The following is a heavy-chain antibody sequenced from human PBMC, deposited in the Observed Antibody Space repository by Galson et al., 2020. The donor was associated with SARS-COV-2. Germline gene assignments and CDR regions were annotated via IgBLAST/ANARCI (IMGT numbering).Heavy chain of an antibody. V-gene: IGHV3-23*01. CDR3: AKVTWEALSEGGGDG. D-gene: IGHD1-26*01. CDR2: VGREHYGN. CDR1: GFSVRSYA. Sequence: GESLKISCAASGFSVRSYAMSWVRQAPGKGLEWVAAVGREHYGNFYADSVKGRSTVSRDENSNTLFLQINRLRVEDTAIYYCAKVTWEALSEGGGDGWGQGTLVTVSS. J-gene: IGHJ4*02.